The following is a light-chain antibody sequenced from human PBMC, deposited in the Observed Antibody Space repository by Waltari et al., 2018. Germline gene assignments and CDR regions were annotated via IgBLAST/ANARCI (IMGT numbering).Light chain of an antibody. V-gene: IGLV6-57*01. CDR2: EDK. Sequence: NFMLTQPHSVSESPGKTVTISCTRSSGSIASKYVHRSQQRPGSSPTNVIYEDKQRPSGVPDRFSGSIDSSSNSASLTISGLKTEDEADYYCQSYDSANHWVFGGGTKLTVL. CDR3: QSYDSANHWV. CDR1: SGSIASKY. J-gene: IGLJ3*02.